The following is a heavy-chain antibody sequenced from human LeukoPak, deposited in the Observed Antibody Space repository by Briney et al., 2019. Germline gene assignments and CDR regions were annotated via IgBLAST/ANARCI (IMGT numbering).Heavy chain of an antibody. CDR3: ARDPFDY. J-gene: IGHJ4*02. Sequence: GGSLRLSCAASGFTFSRYWMHWVRQAPGKGLMWVSRISPDGSTTLYADSVKGRFTISRDNARNSLYLQMNSLRAEDTAIYYCARDPFDYWGQGTLVTVSS. CDR2: ISPDGSTT. CDR1: GFTFSRYW. V-gene: IGHV3-74*03.